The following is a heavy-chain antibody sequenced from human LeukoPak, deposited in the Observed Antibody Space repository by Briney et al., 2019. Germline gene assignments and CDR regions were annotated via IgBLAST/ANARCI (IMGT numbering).Heavy chain of an antibody. Sequence: GGSLRLSCAASGFTFSSYAMHWVRQAPGKGLEWVAVISYDGSNKYYADSVKGRFTISRDNSKNTLYLQMNSLRAEDTAVYYCATWDYYDSSGYYWSQVYYFDYWGQGTLVTVSS. V-gene: IGHV3-30-3*01. CDR3: ATWDYYDSSGYYWSQVYYFDY. CDR2: ISYDGSNK. J-gene: IGHJ4*02. D-gene: IGHD3-22*01. CDR1: GFTFSSYA.